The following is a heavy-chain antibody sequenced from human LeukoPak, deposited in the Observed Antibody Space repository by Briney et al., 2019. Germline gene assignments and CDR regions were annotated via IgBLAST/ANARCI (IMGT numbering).Heavy chain of an antibody. Sequence: PGGSLRLSCAASGFTFGTFAIHWVRQAPGKGLEWVAVISYDGSNKYYADSVKGRFTISRDNSKNTLSLQMNSLRPEDTAVYCCAREGGRGWYFDLWGRGTLVTVSS. CDR3: AREGGRGWYFDL. CDR1: GFTFGTFA. D-gene: IGHD3-16*01. V-gene: IGHV3-30-3*01. J-gene: IGHJ2*01. CDR2: ISYDGSNK.